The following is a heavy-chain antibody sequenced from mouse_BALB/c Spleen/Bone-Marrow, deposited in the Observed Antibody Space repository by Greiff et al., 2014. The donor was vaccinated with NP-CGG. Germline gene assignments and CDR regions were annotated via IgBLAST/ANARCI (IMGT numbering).Heavy chain of an antibody. D-gene: IGHD2-10*02. CDR2: IYPGDGDT. J-gene: IGHJ2*01. CDR3: ARQYGIYFDY. Sequence: QVQLQQSGAELVRPGSSVKISCKASGYAFSSYWMNWVKQRPGQGLEWIGQIYPGDGDTNYNGKFKGKATLTADNSSSTAYMQLSSLTTEDSAVYFGARQYGIYFDYWGQGTTLTVSS. CDR1: GYAFSSYW. V-gene: IGHV1-80*01.